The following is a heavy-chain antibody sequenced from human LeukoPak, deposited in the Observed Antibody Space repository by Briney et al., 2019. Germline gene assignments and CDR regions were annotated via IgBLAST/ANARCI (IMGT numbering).Heavy chain of an antibody. D-gene: IGHD6-19*01. CDR2: ISWNSGSI. J-gene: IGHJ5*02. CDR1: GFTFDDYA. Sequence: GRSLRLSCAASGFTFDDYAMPWVRQAPGKGLEWASGISWNSGSIGYADSVKGRFTISRDNAKNSLYLQMNSLRAEDTALYYCAKDRGSSGWPNWFDPWGQGTLVTVSS. V-gene: IGHV3-9*01. CDR3: AKDRGSSGWPNWFDP.